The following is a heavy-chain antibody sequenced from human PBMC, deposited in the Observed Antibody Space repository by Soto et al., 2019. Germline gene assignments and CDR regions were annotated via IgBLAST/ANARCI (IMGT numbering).Heavy chain of an antibody. V-gene: IGHV4-59*01. Sequence: SETLSLTCSVSGGSISGSYWSWIRQSPGKGLEWLGYVYYTGSTNYSPSLGSRVSISVDTSKNEFSLRLSSVTAADTAVYFCARSVAVPGAHIDYWGQGTQVTVSS. CDR3: ARSVAVPGAHIDY. CDR1: GGSISGSY. D-gene: IGHD6-19*01. CDR2: VYYTGST. J-gene: IGHJ4*02.